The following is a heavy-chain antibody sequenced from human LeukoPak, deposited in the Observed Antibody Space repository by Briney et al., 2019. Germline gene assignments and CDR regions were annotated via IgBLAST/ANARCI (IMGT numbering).Heavy chain of an antibody. CDR2: ISSSSSYI. V-gene: IGHV3-21*01. D-gene: IGHD3-22*01. CDR1: GFSLSNYW. Sequence: GSLRLSCAASGFSLSNYWMHWVRPAPGKGLEWVSSISSSSSYIYYADSVKGRFTISRDNAKNSLYLQMNSLRAEDTAVYYCARDARVHYYDSSGYDYWGQGTLVTVSS. J-gene: IGHJ4*02. CDR3: ARDARVHYYDSSGYDY.